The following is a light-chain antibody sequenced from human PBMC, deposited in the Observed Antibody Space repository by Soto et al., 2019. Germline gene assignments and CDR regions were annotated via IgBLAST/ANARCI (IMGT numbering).Light chain of an antibody. Sequence: DIQMTQSPSTLSASVGDRVTITCRASQSISYWLAWYQQKPGKAPTVLIYKASTLESGVPSRFSGSGSGTEFTLTISSLQPDDFATYYCQQYNSYSITFGGGTKLEIK. J-gene: IGKJ4*01. CDR2: KAS. CDR1: QSISYW. CDR3: QQYNSYSIT. V-gene: IGKV1-5*03.